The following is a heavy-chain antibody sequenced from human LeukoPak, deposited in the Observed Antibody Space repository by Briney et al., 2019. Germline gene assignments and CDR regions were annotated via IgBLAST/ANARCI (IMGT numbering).Heavy chain of an antibody. J-gene: IGHJ4*02. D-gene: IGHD5-24*01. CDR3: AKRPSRDGYNC. V-gene: IGHV3-23*01. CDR2: ISGSGDST. CDR1: GFTFSSYA. Sequence: GGSLRLSCAASGFTFSSYAMSWVRQAPGKGLEWVSGISGSGDSTNYADSAKGRFTISRDNSKNTVYLQMNSLRAEDMALYYCAKRPSRDGYNCWGQGTLVTVSS.